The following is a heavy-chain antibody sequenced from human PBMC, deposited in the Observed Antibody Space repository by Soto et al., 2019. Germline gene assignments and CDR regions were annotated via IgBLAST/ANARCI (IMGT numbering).Heavy chain of an antibody. Sequence: ETLSLTCAVYGGSFSGYYWSWIRQPPGKGLEWIGEINHSGSTNYNPSLKSRVTISVDTSKNQFSLKLSSVTAADTAVYYCARVLKTYYYGSGSYYMGGYYYYGMDVWGQGTTVTVSS. D-gene: IGHD3-10*01. V-gene: IGHV4-34*01. CDR3: ARVLKTYYYGSGSYYMGGYYYYGMDV. CDR2: INHSGST. CDR1: GGSFSGYY. J-gene: IGHJ6*02.